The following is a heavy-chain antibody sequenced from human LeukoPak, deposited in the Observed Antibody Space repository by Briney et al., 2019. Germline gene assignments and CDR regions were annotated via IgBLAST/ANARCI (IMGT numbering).Heavy chain of an antibody. V-gene: IGHV4-59*12. CDR2: IYYSGST. CDR1: GGSISSYY. Sequence: SETLSLTCTVSGGSISSYYWSWIRQPPGKGLEWIGYIYYSGSTNYNPSLKSRVTISVDTSKNQFSLKLNSVTAADTAVYYCARDHVDTAMVYDYWGQGTLVTVSS. D-gene: IGHD5-18*01. CDR3: ARDHVDTAMVYDY. J-gene: IGHJ4*02.